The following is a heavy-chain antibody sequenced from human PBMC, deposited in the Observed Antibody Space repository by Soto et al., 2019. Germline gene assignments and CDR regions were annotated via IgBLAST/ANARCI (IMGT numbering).Heavy chain of an antibody. CDR2: ISGSSDTI. J-gene: IGHJ3*02. CDR3: ARPFSSASRSSYQTFDI. Sequence: GGSLRLSCAASGFTLSSYNMNWVRQAPGKGLEWVSYISGSSDTIYYADSVKGRFTISRDNAKNSLYLQMDSLRDEDTAVYYCARPFSSASRSSYQTFDIWGQGTMVTVSS. V-gene: IGHV3-48*02. CDR1: GFTLSSYN. D-gene: IGHD3-3*01.